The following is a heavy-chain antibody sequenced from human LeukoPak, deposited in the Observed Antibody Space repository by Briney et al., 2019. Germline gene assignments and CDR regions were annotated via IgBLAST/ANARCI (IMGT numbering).Heavy chain of an antibody. J-gene: IGHJ5*02. CDR2: INHSGST. Sequence: EASETPSLTCAVYGGSFSGYYWSWIRQPPGKGLEWIGEINHSGSTNYNPSLKSRVTISVDTSKNQFSLKLSSVTAADTAVYYCARDSRRITIFGVVIGNWFDPWGQGTLVTVSS. CDR3: ARDSRRITIFGVVIGNWFDP. CDR1: GGSFSGYY. D-gene: IGHD3-3*01. V-gene: IGHV4-34*01.